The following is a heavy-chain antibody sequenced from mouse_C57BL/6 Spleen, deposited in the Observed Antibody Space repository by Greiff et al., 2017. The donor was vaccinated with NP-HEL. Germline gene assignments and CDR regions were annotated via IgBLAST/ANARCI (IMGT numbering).Heavy chain of an antibody. CDR1: GYTFTSYW. D-gene: IGHD1-1*01. J-gene: IGHJ4*01. V-gene: IGHV1-64*01. CDR3: ASRLITTVGDYYAMDY. Sequence: VQLQQPGAELVKPGASVKLSCKASGYTFTSYWMHWVKQRPGQGLEWIGMIHPNSGSTNYNEKFKSKATLTVDKSSSTAYMQLSSLTSEDSAVYYCASRLITTVGDYYAMDYWGQGTSVTVSS. CDR2: IHPNSGST.